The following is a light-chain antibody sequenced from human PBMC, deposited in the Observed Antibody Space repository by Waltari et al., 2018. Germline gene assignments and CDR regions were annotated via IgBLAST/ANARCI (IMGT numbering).Light chain of an antibody. V-gene: IGKV1-NL1*01. Sequence: DIQMPQSPSSLSASVGDRVTMTCRARQDICNSLAWYQQKPGKAPKLLLYAAFRLQSGVPSRFSGSGSGTAFTLTISTLQPEDFATDYCQHYYSSPPCFGQGTKLQIK. J-gene: IGKJ2*03. CDR2: AAF. CDR1: QDICNS. CDR3: QHYYSSPPC.